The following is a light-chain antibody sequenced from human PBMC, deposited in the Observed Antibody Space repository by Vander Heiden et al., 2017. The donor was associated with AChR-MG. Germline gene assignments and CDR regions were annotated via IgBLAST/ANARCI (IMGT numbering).Light chain of an antibody. V-gene: IGKV3-20*01. Sequence: EIVLTQSPGTLSLSAGERATLSCRASQSVGNNHLAWYQQKPGQAPRILIFGASSRATGIPDRFSGSGSGTDFTLTISGLEPEDFAVYYCQQYSGSTRTFGQGTKVEIK. J-gene: IGKJ1*01. CDR2: GAS. CDR1: QSVGNNH. CDR3: QQYSGSTRT.